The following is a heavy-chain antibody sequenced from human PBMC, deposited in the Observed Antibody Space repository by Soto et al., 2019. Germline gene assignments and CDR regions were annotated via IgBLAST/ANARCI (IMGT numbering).Heavy chain of an antibody. J-gene: IGHJ6*02. D-gene: IGHD5-12*01. CDR3: ARRLGPNHMDI. Sequence: LRLSCAASGFTFRDYAMTWVRQAPGKGLEWVSAIGGRDVNTYYAASVKGRFTISRDNSKNTLYLQMNSLRADDTAVYYCARRLGPNHMDIWGQGTKVTVSS. V-gene: IGHV3-23*01. CDR2: IGGRDVNT. CDR1: GFTFRDYA.